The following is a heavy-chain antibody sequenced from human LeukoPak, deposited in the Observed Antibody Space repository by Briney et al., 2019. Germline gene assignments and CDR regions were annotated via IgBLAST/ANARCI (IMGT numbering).Heavy chain of an antibody. V-gene: IGHV3-48*04. J-gene: IGHJ4*02. CDR2: ISSSGSTI. Sequence: GGSLRLSCAASGFTFDDYGMNWVRQAPGKGLEWVSYISSSGSTIYYADSVKSRFTISRDNAKNSLYLQMNSLRAEDTALYHCARGAKYYYGSGSYRYWGQGTLVTVSS. CDR1: GFTFDDYG. D-gene: IGHD3-10*01. CDR3: ARGAKYYYGSGSYRY.